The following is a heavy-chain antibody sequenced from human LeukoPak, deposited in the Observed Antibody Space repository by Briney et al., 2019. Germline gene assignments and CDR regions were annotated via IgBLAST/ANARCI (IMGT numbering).Heavy chain of an antibody. CDR3: ARRMGQWLGQYYFDY. D-gene: IGHD6-19*01. Sequence: GESLKISCKGSGYSFTSYWIGWVRQMPGKGLEWMGIIYPGDSDTRYSPSFQGQVTISADKSISTAYLQWSSLKASDTAMYYCARRMGQWLGQYYFDYWGQGTLVTVSS. CDR1: GYSFTSYW. J-gene: IGHJ4*02. CDR2: IYPGDSDT. V-gene: IGHV5-51*01.